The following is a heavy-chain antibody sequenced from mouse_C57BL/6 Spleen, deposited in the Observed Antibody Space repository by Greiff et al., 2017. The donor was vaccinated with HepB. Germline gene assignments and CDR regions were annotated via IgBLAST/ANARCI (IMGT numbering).Heavy chain of an antibody. CDR1: GFTFSSYT. D-gene: IGHD2-5*01. CDR3: ARHYSNYGAWFAY. V-gene: IGHV5-9*01. CDR2: ISGGGGNT. Sequence: EVNVVESGGGLVKPGGSLKLSCAASGFTFSSYTMSWVRQTPEKRLEWVATISGGGGNTYYPDSVKGRFTISRDNAKNTLYLQMSSLRSEDTALYYCARHYSNYGAWFAYWGQGTLVTVSA. J-gene: IGHJ3*01.